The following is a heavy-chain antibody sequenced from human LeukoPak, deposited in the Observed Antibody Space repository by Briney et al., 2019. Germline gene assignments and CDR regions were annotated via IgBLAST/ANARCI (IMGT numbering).Heavy chain of an antibody. CDR2: IKQDGSEK. J-gene: IGHJ6*03. CDR1: GFTVSSNY. D-gene: IGHD3-3*01. V-gene: IGHV3-7*01. Sequence: PGGSLRLSCAASGFTVSSNYMSWVRQAPGKGLEWVANIKQDGSEKYYVDSVKGRFTISRDNAKNSLYLQMNSLRAEDTAVYYCARDGGYDFWSGYRLYMDVWGKGTTVTVSS. CDR3: ARDGGYDFWSGYRLYMDV.